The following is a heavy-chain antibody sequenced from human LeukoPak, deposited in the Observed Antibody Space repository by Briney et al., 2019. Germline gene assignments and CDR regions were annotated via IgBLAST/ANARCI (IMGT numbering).Heavy chain of an antibody. D-gene: IGHD6-13*01. CDR1: GGSINSGGYY. J-gene: IGHJ4*02. CDR2: IYYSGST. Sequence: SSETLSLTCTVSGGSINSGGYYWSWIRQHPGKGLEWIGFIYYSGSTYYNPSLKSRVTISVDTSKNQFSLKLSSVTAADTAVYYCATLGDSSWTKFDYWGQGTLVTVSS. V-gene: IGHV4-31*03. CDR3: ATLGDSSWTKFDY.